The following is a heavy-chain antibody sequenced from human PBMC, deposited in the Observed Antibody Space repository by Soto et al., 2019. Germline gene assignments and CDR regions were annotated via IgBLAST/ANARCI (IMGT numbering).Heavy chain of an antibody. CDR2: INHSGST. CDR3: ARRSAAGP. CDR1: GGSFSGYY. J-gene: IGHJ5*02. V-gene: IGHV4-34*01. D-gene: IGHD6-25*01. Sequence: QVQIQQWGAGLLKPSETLSLTCAVYGGSFSGYYWSWIRQPPGKGLEWIGEINHSGSTNYNPSLKSRVTISVDTSKNQFSLKLSSVTAADTAVYYCARRSAAGPWGQGTLVTVSS.